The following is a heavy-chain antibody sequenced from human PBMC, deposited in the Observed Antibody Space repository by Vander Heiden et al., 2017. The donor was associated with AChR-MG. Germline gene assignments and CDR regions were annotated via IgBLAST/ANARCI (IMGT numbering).Heavy chain of an antibody. Sequence: RPSCAASGSTFSSYWMSWVRQAPGKGLEWVANIKQDGSKEYYGDSVKGRFTITGDNAKKSLYLQMSRLRAEDTAVYYCARYDFWWGYYVDYWGQGTLVTVSS. CDR2: IKQDGSKE. D-gene: IGHD3-3*01. CDR3: ARYDFWWGYYVDY. J-gene: IGHJ4*02. CDR1: GSTFSSYW. V-gene: IGHV3-7*01.